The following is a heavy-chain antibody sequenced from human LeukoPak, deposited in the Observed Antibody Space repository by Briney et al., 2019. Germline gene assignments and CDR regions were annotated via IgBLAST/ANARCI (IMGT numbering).Heavy chain of an antibody. CDR1: GGSISSYY. D-gene: IGHD3-10*01. Sequence: SETLSLTCTVSGGSISSYYWSWIRQPPGKGLEWIGNIFYSGSTYYSPSLTSRVTISLDTSSNQFSLKLNSVTAADTAVYYCAKSNGYGLVDIWGQGTMVTVSS. J-gene: IGHJ3*02. CDR2: IFYSGST. V-gene: IGHV4-59*12. CDR3: AKSNGYGLVDI.